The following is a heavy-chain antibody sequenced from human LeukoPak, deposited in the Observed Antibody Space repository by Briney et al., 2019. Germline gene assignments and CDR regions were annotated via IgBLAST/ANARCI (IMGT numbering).Heavy chain of an antibody. CDR1: GFTVSSNY. CDR2: IYSGGST. Sequence: GGSLRLSCAASGFTVSSNYMSWVRQAPGKGLEWVSVIYSGGSTYYADSVKGRFTISRDNSKNTLYLQMNSLRAEDTAVYYCARGIVGEANIDYWGQGTLVTVSS. D-gene: IGHD3-10*01. V-gene: IGHV3-66*01. J-gene: IGHJ4*02. CDR3: ARGIVGEANIDY.